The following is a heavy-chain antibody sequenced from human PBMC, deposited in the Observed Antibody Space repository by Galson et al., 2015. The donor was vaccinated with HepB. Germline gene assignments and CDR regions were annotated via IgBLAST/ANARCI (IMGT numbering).Heavy chain of an antibody. Sequence: SVKVSCKASGYTFTNYAMNWVRQAPGQGLEWMGWINTNTGNPTYAQGFTGRFVFFLDTSVSTAYLQISSLKAADTAVYYCARDPGSWNRFFDYWGQGSLVTVSS. D-gene: IGHD6-13*01. CDR2: INTNTGNP. CDR3: ARDPGSWNRFFDY. J-gene: IGHJ4*02. CDR1: GYTFTNYA. V-gene: IGHV7-4-1*02.